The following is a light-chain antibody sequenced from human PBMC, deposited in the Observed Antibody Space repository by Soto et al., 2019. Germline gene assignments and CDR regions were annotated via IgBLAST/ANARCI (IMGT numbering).Light chain of an antibody. CDR2: AAS. J-gene: IGKJ1*01. V-gene: IGKV3-15*01. CDR1: ESVTSS. Sequence: EIVMTQSPATLSVSPGDRATLSCRASESVTSSLAWYQQKPGQPPRLLIYAASTRATDVPARFSGGGSETEFTLTISSLQTDDFATYYCQQCNGYSRTFGQGTKVDIK. CDR3: QQCNGYSRT.